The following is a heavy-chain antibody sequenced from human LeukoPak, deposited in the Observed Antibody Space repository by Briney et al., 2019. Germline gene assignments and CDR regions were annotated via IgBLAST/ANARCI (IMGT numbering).Heavy chain of an antibody. J-gene: IGHJ4*02. CDR3: ATQNCSSTSCYTVYYFDY. D-gene: IGHD2-2*02. CDR1: GFTFSSYG. CDR2: IRYDGSNK. Sequence: GGSLRLSCAASGFTFSSYGMHWVRQAPGKGLEWVAFIRYDGSNKYYADSVKGRFTISRDNSKNTLYLQMNSLRAEDTAVYYCATQNCSSTSCYTVYYFDYWGQGTLVTVSS. V-gene: IGHV3-30*02.